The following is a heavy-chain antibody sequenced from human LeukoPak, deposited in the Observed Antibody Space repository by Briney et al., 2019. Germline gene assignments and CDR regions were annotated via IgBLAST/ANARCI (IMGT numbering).Heavy chain of an antibody. CDR2: ISWNSGSI. J-gene: IGHJ4*02. Sequence: AGGSLRLSCAASGFTFDDYAMHWVRQAPGKGLEWVSGISWNSGSIGYADSVKGQFTISRDNAKNSLYLQMNSLRAEDTALYYCARGPAYYYDSSGYYLYYFDYWGQGTLVTVSS. V-gene: IGHV3-9*01. CDR1: GFTFDDYA. CDR3: ARGPAYYYDSSGYYLYYFDY. D-gene: IGHD3-22*01.